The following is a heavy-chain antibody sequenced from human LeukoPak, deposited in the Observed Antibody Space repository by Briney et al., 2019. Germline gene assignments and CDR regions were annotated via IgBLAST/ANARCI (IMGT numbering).Heavy chain of an antibody. CDR2: IYYSGST. J-gene: IGHJ5*02. D-gene: IGHD5-18*01. V-gene: IGHV4-59*01. CDR3: AREGRGYSYGYLGSFSDWFDP. Sequence: SETLSLTCTVSGGSISSYYWSWIRQPPGKGLEWIGYIYYSGSTNYNPSLKSRVTISVDTSKNQFSLKLSSVTAADTAVYYCAREGRGYSYGYLGSFSDWFDPWGQGTLVTVSS. CDR1: GGSISSYY.